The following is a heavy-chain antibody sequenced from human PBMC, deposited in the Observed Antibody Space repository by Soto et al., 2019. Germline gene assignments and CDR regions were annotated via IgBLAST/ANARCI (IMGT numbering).Heavy chain of an antibody. J-gene: IGHJ4*02. Sequence: EVQLVESGGGLVQPGGSLRLSCVVSGFTSSSYWINWVRQAPGKGLEWVANIKQDGSEKHYVDSVRGRVTISRDNAEKALYLQMNSLRAEDTAVYYCATSPTGYSSIYFGYWGQGTLVTVSS. V-gene: IGHV3-7*01. CDR1: GFTSSSYW. D-gene: IGHD6-19*01. CDR2: IKQDGSEK. CDR3: ATSPTGYSSIYFGY.